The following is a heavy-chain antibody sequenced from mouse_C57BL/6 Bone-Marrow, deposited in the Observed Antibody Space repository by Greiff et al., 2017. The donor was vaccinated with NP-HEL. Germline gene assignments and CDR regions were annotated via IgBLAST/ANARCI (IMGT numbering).Heavy chain of an antibody. CDR1: GYAFSSYW. V-gene: IGHV1-80*01. D-gene: IGHD4-1*01. CDR3: ARSCWAWDGYFDY. CDR2: IYPGDGDT. J-gene: IGHJ2*01. Sequence: QVQLQQSGAELVKPGASVKISCKASGYAFSSYWMNWVKQRPGKGLEWIGQIYPGDGDTNYNGKFKGKATLTADKSSSTAYMQLSSLTSEDSAVYCCARSCWAWDGYFDYWGKGTTLTVSS.